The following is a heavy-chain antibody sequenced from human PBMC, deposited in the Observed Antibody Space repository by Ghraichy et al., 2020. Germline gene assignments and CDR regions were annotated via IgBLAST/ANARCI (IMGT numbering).Heavy chain of an antibody. Sequence: ASVKVSCKASGYTFTDYYLHWVREAPGQGLEWMGWIKPNSGDTNLASRFQGRVSMTRDTSITTAYMELSRLTSDDTAIYYCARFGLDAYGRDYWGQGARVTVSS. CDR1: GYTFTDYY. V-gene: IGHV1-2*02. D-gene: IGHD3-10*01. CDR2: IKPNSGDT. J-gene: IGHJ4*02. CDR3: ARFGLDAYGRDY.